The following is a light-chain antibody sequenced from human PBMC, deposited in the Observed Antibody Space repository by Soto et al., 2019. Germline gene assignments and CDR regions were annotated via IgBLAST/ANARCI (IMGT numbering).Light chain of an antibody. J-gene: IGLJ1*01. CDR1: SSDVGGYNY. CDR3: CSYTVSGTYL. CDR2: AVS. V-gene: IGLV2-14*01. Sequence: QSALTQPASVSGSAGQSITISCTGTSSDVGGYNYVSWYQQHPGKAPKLMIYAVSNRPSGVSNRFSGSKSGNTATLTISGLQAEDEADYYCCSYTVSGTYLFGTGTKVTLL.